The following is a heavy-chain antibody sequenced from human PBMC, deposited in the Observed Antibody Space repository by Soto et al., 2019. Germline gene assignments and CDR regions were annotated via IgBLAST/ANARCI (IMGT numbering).Heavy chain of an antibody. CDR1: GYTFTSYG. D-gene: IGHD2-2*01. Sequence: QVQLVQSGAEVKKPGASVKVSCKASGYTFTSYGISWVRQAPGQGLEWIGWISAYNGNTNYAQKLQGRITMTTDTSTSTADMELRSLRSDDTAGYYCAGALIVVVPAAMPPGRMDVWGQGTTVTVSS. V-gene: IGHV1-18*01. CDR3: AGALIVVVPAAMPPGRMDV. CDR2: ISAYNGNT. J-gene: IGHJ6*02.